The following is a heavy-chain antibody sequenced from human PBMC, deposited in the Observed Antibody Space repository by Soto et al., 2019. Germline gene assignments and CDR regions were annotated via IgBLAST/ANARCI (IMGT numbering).Heavy chain of an antibody. J-gene: IGHJ6*02. Sequence: EVQLVESGGGLVKPGGSLRLSCAASGFTFSSYSMNWVRQAPGKGLEWVSSISSSSSYIYYADSVKGRFTISRDNAKNSLYLQMNSLRAEDTAVYYCARDRYYDFWSGYSYYYYGMDVWGQGTTVTVSS. V-gene: IGHV3-21*01. CDR1: GFTFSSYS. CDR2: ISSSSSYI. CDR3: ARDRYYDFWSGYSYYYYGMDV. D-gene: IGHD3-3*01.